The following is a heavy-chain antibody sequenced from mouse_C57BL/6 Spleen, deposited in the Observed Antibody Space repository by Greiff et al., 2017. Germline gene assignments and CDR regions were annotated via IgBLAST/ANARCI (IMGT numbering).Heavy chain of an antibody. CDR2: INPSSGYT. J-gene: IGHJ4*01. CDR1: GYTFTSYT. Sequence: QVQLQQSGAELARPGASVKMSCKASGYTFTSYTMHWVKQRPGQGLEWIGYINPSSGYTKYNQKFKDKATLTADKSSITAYMQLSSLTSEDSAVYYCSRSLYGSSYEYYAMDYWGQGTSVTVSS. V-gene: IGHV1-4*01. CDR3: SRSLYGSSYEYYAMDY. D-gene: IGHD1-1*01.